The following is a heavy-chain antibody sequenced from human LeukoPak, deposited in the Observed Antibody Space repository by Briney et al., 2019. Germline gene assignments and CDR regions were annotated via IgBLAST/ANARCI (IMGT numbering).Heavy chain of an antibody. CDR2: IYYSGST. Sequence: SETLSLTCTVSGGSISSYYWSWIRQPPGKGLEWIGYIYYSGSTNYNPSLKSRVTISVDTSQNQFALKLSSVTAADTAVYYCARERPIGVYYDLWGQGTLVTVSS. CDR3: ARERPIGVYYDL. V-gene: IGHV4-59*01. D-gene: IGHD3-22*01. J-gene: IGHJ4*02. CDR1: GGSISSYY.